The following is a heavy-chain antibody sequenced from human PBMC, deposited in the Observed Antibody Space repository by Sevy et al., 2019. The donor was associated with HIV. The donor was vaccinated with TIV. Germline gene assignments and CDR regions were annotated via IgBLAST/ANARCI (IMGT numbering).Heavy chain of an antibody. D-gene: IGHD2-2*01. J-gene: IGHJ4*02. V-gene: IGHV4-39*01. Sequence: SETLSLTCTVSGGSISSSSYYWGWIRQPPGKGLEWIGSIYYSGSTYYNPSLKSRVTISVDTSKNQFSLKLSSVTAADTAVYYCARQVVVQAAIPPYYFDKWGQGTLVTVSS. CDR3: ARQVVVQAAIPPYYFDK. CDR1: GGSISSSSYY. CDR2: IYYSGST.